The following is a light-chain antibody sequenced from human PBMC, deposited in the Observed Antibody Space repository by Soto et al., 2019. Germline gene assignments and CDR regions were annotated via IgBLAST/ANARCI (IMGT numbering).Light chain of an antibody. CDR3: QQYGSSPGT. V-gene: IGKV3-20*01. Sequence: EIVLTQSPATLSLSPGERATLFCRASQSVISYLAWYQQKPGQAPRLLIYGASSRATGIPDRFSGSGSGTDFTLTINRLEPEDFAVYYCQQYGSSPGTFGQGTKVDIK. CDR1: QSVISY. CDR2: GAS. J-gene: IGKJ1*01.